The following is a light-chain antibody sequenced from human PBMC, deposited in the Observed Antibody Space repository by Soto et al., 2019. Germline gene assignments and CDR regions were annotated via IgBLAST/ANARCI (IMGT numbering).Light chain of an antibody. CDR2: KAS. Sequence: DIQMTQSPSTLSAFVGHRVTITCRASQSISSWLAWYQQKPGKAPNLLIYKASSLDSGVPSRFSGSGSGTEVTRTVSSLQPDDVATDYGQQYNTYSPTFGQGTKVEIK. CDR3: QQYNTYSPT. V-gene: IGKV1-5*03. CDR1: QSISSW. J-gene: IGKJ1*01.